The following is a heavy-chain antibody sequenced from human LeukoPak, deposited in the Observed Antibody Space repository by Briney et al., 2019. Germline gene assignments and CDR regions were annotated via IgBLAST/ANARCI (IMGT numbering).Heavy chain of an antibody. Sequence: GGSLRLSCAASGFTFDDYAMHWVRQAPGKGLEWVSGIGWNSDSIGYADSVKGRFTISRDSAKNSLYLQMNSLRAEDTAVYYCARVGRITIFGVVRTWFDYWGQGTLVTVSS. V-gene: IGHV3-9*01. D-gene: IGHD3-3*01. CDR3: ARVGRITIFGVVRTWFDY. CDR2: IGWNSDSI. CDR1: GFTFDDYA. J-gene: IGHJ4*02.